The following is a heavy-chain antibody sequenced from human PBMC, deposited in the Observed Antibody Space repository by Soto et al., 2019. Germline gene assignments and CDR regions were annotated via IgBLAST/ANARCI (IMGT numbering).Heavy chain of an antibody. Sequence: DVQLVESGGGLVKPGASLRLSCAASGFNFNRQAMTWVRQTAGKGLEWVSSIASSGRETYYPDSLEGRFTISRDNEKNSLYLQMDSLRSGDTAVYYCRKVGWWNVWDAWGQGTTVTVSS. D-gene: IGHD1-1*01. J-gene: IGHJ6*02. CDR2: IASSGRET. CDR1: GFNFNRQA. CDR3: RKVGWWNVWDA. V-gene: IGHV3-21*02.